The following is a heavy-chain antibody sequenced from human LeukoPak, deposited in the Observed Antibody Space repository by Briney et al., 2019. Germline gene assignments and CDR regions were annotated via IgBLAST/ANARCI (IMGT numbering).Heavy chain of an antibody. V-gene: IGHV3-21*04. CDR3: AREHMGVSAFDI. CDR2: ISSSSSTI. CDR1: GFTFSSYS. D-gene: IGHD1-26*01. Sequence: GGSLRLACAASGFTFSSYSMNWVRQAPGKGLEWVSSISSSSSTIYYADSVKGRITISRDNAKNSVYLQMNSLRVEDTAVYYCAREHMGVSAFDIWGQGTMVTVSS. J-gene: IGHJ3*02.